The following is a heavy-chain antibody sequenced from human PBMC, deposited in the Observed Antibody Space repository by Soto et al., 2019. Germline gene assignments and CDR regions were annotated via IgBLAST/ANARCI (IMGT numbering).Heavy chain of an antibody. J-gene: IGHJ4*02. D-gene: IGHD1-26*01. Sequence: EVQLLESGGVSVQPGGSLRLSCTASGFTLSNYWMHWVRQAPGKGLVWVSRINTDGSTTTYADSVKGRFTISRDNAKKTLYLQMNSLRDEDTTVYYCVRIRRRDSYTFGYWGEGTLVTVSS. CDR1: GFTLSNYW. CDR3: VRIRRRDSYTFGY. V-gene: IGHV3-74*01. CDR2: INTDGSTT.